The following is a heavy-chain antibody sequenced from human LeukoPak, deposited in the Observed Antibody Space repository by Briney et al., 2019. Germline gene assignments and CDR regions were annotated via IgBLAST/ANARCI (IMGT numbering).Heavy chain of an antibody. D-gene: IGHD3-10*01. CDR1: GFTFSSYW. V-gene: IGHV3-23*01. Sequence: GGSLRLSCAASGFTFSSYWMTWVRQAPGKGLEWVSVISESGDRTFNPDSVEGRFTISRDNSKKTLYLQMNSLRADDTAIYYCARSQAAVNAPLDYWGQGTLVTVSS. CDR2: ISESGDRT. CDR3: ARSQAAVNAPLDY. J-gene: IGHJ4*02.